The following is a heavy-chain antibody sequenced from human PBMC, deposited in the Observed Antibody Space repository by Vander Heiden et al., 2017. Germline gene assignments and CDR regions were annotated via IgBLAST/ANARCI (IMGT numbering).Heavy chain of an antibody. CDR3: AGLYYDFWSGYYTGRGYYYYGMDV. CDR1: GGSISSGGYS. V-gene: IGHV4-30-2*01. Sequence: QLQLQESGSGLVKPSQTLSLTCAVSGGSISSGGYSWSWIRQPPGKGLEWIGYIYHSGSTYYNPSLKSRVTISVDRSKNQFALKLSSVTAADTAVYYCAGLYYDFWSGYYTGRGYYYYGMDVWGQGTTVTVSS. J-gene: IGHJ6*02. D-gene: IGHD3-3*01. CDR2: IYHSGST.